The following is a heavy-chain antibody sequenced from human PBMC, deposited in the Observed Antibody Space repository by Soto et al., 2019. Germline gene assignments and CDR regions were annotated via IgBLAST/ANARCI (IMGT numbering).Heavy chain of an antibody. CDR3: AREPLWSGPLPLDAFDL. J-gene: IGHJ3*01. CDR2: FLIGGDT. CDR1: GFVVTDYY. Sequence: GGPLRLSCAASGFVVTDYYMSWVRQAPGKGLEWVAVFLIGGDTHYGESVKGRFTISRDNSKNTLYLQMNSLRAEDTAVYYCAREPLWSGPLPLDAFDLWGQGTMVTVSS. V-gene: IGHV3-53*01. D-gene: IGHD3-3*01.